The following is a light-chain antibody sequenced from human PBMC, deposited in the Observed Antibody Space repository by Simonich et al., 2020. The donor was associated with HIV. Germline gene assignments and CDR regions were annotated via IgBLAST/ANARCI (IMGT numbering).Light chain of an antibody. J-gene: IGKJ1*01. V-gene: IGKV1-12*01. CDR1: QGISSW. Sequence: DIQMTQSPSSVSASVGDRVTITCRASQGISSWLAWYQQRPGKAPKLLMYAASSLQSGVPSRFSGSGAGTKFTLTISSLQPGDFATYYCQQAITFPRTFGQGTRVDVK. CDR2: AAS. CDR3: QQAITFPRT.